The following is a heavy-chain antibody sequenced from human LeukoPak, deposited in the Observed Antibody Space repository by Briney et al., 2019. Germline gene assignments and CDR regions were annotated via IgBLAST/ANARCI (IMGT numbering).Heavy chain of an antibody. CDR2: ISYDGSNK. J-gene: IGHJ6*04. V-gene: IGHV3-30*03. Sequence: GGSLRLSCAASGFTFSSYWMSWVRQAPGKGLEWVAVISYDGSNKYYADSVKGRFTISRDNSKNTLYLQMNSLRAEDTAVYYCARCAYGSGSYYNAYYYYGMDVWGKGTTVTVSS. CDR3: ARCAYGSGSYYNAYYYYGMDV. CDR1: GFTFSSYW. D-gene: IGHD3-10*01.